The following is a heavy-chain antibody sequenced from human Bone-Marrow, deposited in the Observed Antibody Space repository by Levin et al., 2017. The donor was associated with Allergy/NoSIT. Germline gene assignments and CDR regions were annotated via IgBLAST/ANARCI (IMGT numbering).Heavy chain of an antibody. J-gene: IGHJ3*01. D-gene: IGHD3-22*01. CDR3: AILTHYYDSSGPHSFDV. CDR2: VNPKTGGT. CDR1: GYIFTDYY. V-gene: IGHV1-2*02. Sequence: GASVKVSCEASGYIFTDYYIHWVRQAPGQGLEWMGWVNPKTGGTHYIQKFEGRVTMTMDASLSTAYMELSRLTSDDTAVYFCAILTHYYDSSGPHSFDVWGQGTMVTVTS.